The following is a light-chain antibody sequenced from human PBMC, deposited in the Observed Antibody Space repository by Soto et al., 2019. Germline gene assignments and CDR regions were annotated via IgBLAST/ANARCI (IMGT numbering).Light chain of an antibody. CDR1: QSISSY. CDR3: QHSYSTRWT. CDR2: AAS. Sequence: DIQMTQSPSSLSASVADRVTITCRASQSISSYLNWYQQKPGKAPKLLIYAASSLQSGVPSRFSGSGSGTDFTLTIISLQPEYFATYYCQHSYSTRWTFGQGTKVEIK. V-gene: IGKV1-39*01. J-gene: IGKJ1*01.